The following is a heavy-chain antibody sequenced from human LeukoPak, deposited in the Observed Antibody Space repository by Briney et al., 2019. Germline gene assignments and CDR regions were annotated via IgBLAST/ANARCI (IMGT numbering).Heavy chain of an antibody. Sequence: SETLSLTCTVSGGSISSSSYYWGWFRQPPGKGLEWIGSIYYSGSTYYNPSLKSRVTISVDTSKNQFSLKLSSVTAADTAVYYCARVKDSTQYFQHWGQGTLVTVSS. V-gene: IGHV4-39*07. CDR3: ARVKDSTQYFQH. D-gene: IGHD2-2*01. CDR1: GGSISSSSYY. CDR2: IYYSGST. J-gene: IGHJ1*01.